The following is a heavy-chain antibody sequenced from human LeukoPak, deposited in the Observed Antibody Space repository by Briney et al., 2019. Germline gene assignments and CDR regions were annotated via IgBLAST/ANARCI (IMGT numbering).Heavy chain of an antibody. Sequence: GASVKVSCKASGYTFTSYGISWVRQAPGQGLEWMGWISAYNGNTNYAQKLQGRVTMTTDTSTSTAYMELSSLRSEDTAVYYCARFDGGSAPGGHDAFDIWGQGTMVTVSS. V-gene: IGHV1-18*01. J-gene: IGHJ3*02. CDR3: ARFDGGSAPGGHDAFDI. CDR1: GYTFTSYG. CDR2: ISAYNGNT. D-gene: IGHD2-15*01.